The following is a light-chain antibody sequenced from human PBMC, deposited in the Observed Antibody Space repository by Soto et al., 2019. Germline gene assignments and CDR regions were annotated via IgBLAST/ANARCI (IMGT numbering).Light chain of an antibody. CDR3: QQSYSFPTWT. V-gene: IGKV1-39*01. CDR1: HSISNS. J-gene: IGKJ1*01. Sequence: DIQMTQSPSSLSASVGDRVSIACRATHSISNSLNWYKQIPGKAPELLIYDSFSLQDGVPSRFSGSGSGTDFTLTISSLQPEDFATYYCQQSYSFPTWTFGQGSNVDIK. CDR2: DSF.